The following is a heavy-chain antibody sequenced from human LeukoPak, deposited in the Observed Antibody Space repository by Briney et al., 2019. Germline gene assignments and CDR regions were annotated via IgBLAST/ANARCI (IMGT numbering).Heavy chain of an antibody. J-gene: IGHJ4*02. CDR1: GFTFSAYG. CDR2: ISYDGSYQ. V-gene: IGHV3-30*04. Sequence: PGGPLRLSCAVSGFTFSAYGMHRVRQAPGKGLEWVAVISYDGSYQAYADSVKGRFTVSRDSSKNTLYLQLNSLRPEDTGLYYCARERRRDGYNYKDYWGQGTQVSVSS. CDR3: ARERRRDGYNYKDY. D-gene: IGHD5-24*01.